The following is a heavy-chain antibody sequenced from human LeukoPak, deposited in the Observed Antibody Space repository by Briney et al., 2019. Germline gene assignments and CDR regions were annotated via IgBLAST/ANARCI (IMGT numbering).Heavy chain of an antibody. CDR3: ARARPYYDFWSGQRHYYYGMDV. CDR2: INHSGST. CDR1: GGSFSGYY. V-gene: IGHV4-34*01. Sequence: SETLSLTCAVYGGSFSGYYWSWIRQPPGKGLERIGEINHSGSTNYNPSLKSRVTISVDTSKNQFSLKLSSVTAADTAVYYCARARPYYDFWSGQRHYYYGMDVWGQGTTVTVSS. D-gene: IGHD3-3*01. J-gene: IGHJ6*02.